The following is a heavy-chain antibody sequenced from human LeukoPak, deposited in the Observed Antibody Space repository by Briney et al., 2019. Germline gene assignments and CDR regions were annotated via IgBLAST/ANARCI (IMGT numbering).Heavy chain of an antibody. D-gene: IGHD6-19*01. Sequence: PGGSLRLSCGASGFVFDNHDMHWVRQAPGKGLEWVAFIRSDGYHTYYADSVKGRFTITRDNFKNTVYLQMNSLRLEDMAVYYCASQQWLVSTFDIWGQGTMVTVSS. CDR1: GFVFDNHD. J-gene: IGHJ3*02. CDR2: IRSDGYHT. V-gene: IGHV3-30*02. CDR3: ASQQWLVSTFDI.